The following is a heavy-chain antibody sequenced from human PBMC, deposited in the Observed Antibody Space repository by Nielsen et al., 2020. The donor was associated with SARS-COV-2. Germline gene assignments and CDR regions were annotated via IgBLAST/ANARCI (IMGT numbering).Heavy chain of an antibody. CDR3: ARYRAQGFMGFDY. CDR1: GFRFSDYY. D-gene: IGHD3-16*01. J-gene: IGHJ4*02. CDR2: ISSSSSII. Sequence: GGSLRLSCAASGFRFSDYYMSWIRQAPGKGLEWVSCISSSSSIIYYADSVRGRFTISRDNAKSSLYLQMNSLRAEDTAVYYCARYRAQGFMGFDYWGQGTLVTVSS. V-gene: IGHV3-11*01.